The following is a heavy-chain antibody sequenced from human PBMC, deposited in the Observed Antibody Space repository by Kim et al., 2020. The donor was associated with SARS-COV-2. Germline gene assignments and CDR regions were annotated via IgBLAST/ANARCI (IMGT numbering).Heavy chain of an antibody. Sequence: LSLTCTVSGGSISSGGYYWSWIRQHPGKGLEWIGYIYYSGSTYYNPSLKSRVTISVDTSKNQFSLKLSSVTAADTAVYYCARATMITFGGVIDHFDYWGQGTLVTVSS. CDR1: GGSISSGGYY. CDR3: ARATMITFGGVIDHFDY. J-gene: IGHJ4*02. V-gene: IGHV4-31*03. CDR2: IYYSGST. D-gene: IGHD3-16*02.